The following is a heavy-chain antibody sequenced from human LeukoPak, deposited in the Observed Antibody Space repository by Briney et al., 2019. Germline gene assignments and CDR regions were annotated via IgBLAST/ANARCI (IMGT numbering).Heavy chain of an antibody. CDR1: GFTFSSYA. V-gene: IGHV3-23*01. J-gene: IGHJ4*02. CDR2: ISGSGGST. D-gene: IGHD5-12*01. Sequence: PGGSLRLSCAASGFTFSSYAMSWVRQAPGKGLEWVSAISGSGGSTYYADSVKGRFTISRDNSKNTLYLQMNSLRAEDTAVYYCAFSGYSGYDPIDYWGQGTLVTVSS. CDR3: AFSGYSGYDPIDY.